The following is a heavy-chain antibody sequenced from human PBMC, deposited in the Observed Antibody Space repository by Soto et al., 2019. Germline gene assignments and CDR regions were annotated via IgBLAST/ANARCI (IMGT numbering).Heavy chain of an antibody. CDR2: IYYSGST. CDR1: GGSISSYC. V-gene: IGHV4-59*04. J-gene: IGHJ4*02. CDR3: ARRGPDYDILTGYLPFDY. Sequence: SETLSLTCTVAGGSISSYCWSWIRQPPGKGLEWIGYIYYSGSTYYNPSLKSRVTISVDTSKNQFSLKLSSVTAADTAVYYCARRGPDYDILTGYLPFDYWGQGTLVTVSS. D-gene: IGHD3-9*01.